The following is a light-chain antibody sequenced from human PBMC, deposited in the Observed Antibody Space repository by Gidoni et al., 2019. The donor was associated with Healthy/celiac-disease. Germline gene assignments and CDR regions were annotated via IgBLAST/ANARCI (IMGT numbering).Light chain of an antibody. CDR2: DVS. CDR3: CSYAGSYTWV. V-gene: IGLV2-11*01. CDR1: SSDVGGYNY. Sequence: QSALTQPRSVSGSPGQSVTISRTGTSSDVGGYNYVSWYQQHPGKAPKLMIHDVSKRPSGVPDRFSGSKSGNTASLTISGLQAEDEADYYCCSYAGSYTWVFGGGTKLTVL. J-gene: IGLJ3*02.